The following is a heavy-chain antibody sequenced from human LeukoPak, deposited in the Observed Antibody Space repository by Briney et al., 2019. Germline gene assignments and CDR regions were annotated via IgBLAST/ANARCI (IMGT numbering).Heavy chain of an antibody. V-gene: IGHV3-74*01. Sequence: GGSLRLSCAASGFTFSNYWMHWVRQAPGKGLVWVSRINSDGNRTNYADFVKGRFTISRDNAKDTLYVQINSLRAEDTAVYYCARESSDWFSDAFDIWGQGTVVTVSS. D-gene: IGHD6-19*01. CDR2: INSDGNRT. J-gene: IGHJ3*02. CDR3: ARESSDWFSDAFDI. CDR1: GFTFSNYW.